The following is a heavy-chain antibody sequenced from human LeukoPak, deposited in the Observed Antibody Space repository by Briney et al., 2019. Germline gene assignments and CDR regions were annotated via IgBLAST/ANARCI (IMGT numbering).Heavy chain of an antibody. CDR1: GFTFSSYA. Sequence: PGGSLRLSCAASGFTFSSYAMHWVRQAPGKGLEWVAVISYDGSNKYYADSVKGRFTISRDNSKNTLYLQMNSLRAEDTAVYYCARVESTTILTNYFDYWGQGTLVTVSS. V-gene: IGHV3-30-3*01. J-gene: IGHJ4*02. CDR2: ISYDGSNK. D-gene: IGHD3-3*01. CDR3: ARVESTTILTNYFDY.